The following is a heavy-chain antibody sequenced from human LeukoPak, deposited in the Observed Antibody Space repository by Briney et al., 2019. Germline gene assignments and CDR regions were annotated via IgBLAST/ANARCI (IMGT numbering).Heavy chain of an antibody. Sequence: GGSLRLSCAASGFTFSNYWMSWVRQAPGKGLEWVANIKQDGSEKYYVDSVKGRFTISRDNAKNSLYLQMNSLRAEDTAIYYCAREDAVSSDDAFDLWGQGTMVTVS. CDR3: AREDAVSSDDAFDL. D-gene: IGHD6-19*01. J-gene: IGHJ3*01. V-gene: IGHV3-7*01. CDR2: IKQDGSEK. CDR1: GFTFSNYW.